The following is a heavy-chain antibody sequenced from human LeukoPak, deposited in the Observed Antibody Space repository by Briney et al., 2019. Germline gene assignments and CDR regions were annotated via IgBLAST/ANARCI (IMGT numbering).Heavy chain of an antibody. CDR3: ARCAYGCGAGVYYMDV. CDR2: ISGSARTI. J-gene: IGHJ6*03. CDR1: GFTFSDYT. Sequence: GGSLRLSCAASGFTFSDYTMTWIRQAPGKGLDWISYISGSARTIYYADSVKGRLTISRDNANNSLYLQLNSLRAEDTAVYYCARCAYGCGAGVYYMDVWGKGTTVIVSS. D-gene: IGHD4-17*01. V-gene: IGHV3-11*04.